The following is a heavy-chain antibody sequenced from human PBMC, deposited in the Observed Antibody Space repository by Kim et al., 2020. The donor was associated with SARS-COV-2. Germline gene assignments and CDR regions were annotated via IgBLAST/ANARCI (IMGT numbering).Heavy chain of an antibody. J-gene: IGHJ4*02. CDR2: ISSSSYI. CDR1: GFTFSSYS. D-gene: IGHD3-9*01. Sequence: GGSLRLSCAASGFTFSSYSMNWVRQAPGKGLEWVSSISSSSYIYYADSVKGRFTISRDNAKNSLYLQMNSLRAEDTAVYYCARPYYDILTGYYQLFDYWGQGTLVTVSS. V-gene: IGHV3-21*01. CDR3: ARPYYDILTGYYQLFDY.